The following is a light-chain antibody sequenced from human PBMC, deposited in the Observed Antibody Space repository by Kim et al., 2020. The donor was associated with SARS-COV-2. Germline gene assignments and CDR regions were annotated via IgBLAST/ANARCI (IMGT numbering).Light chain of an antibody. CDR1: SGSVSTSYY. CDR3: ALYMRSGSWV. Sequence: QTVVTQEPSFSVSPGGTVTLTCGLTSGSVSTSYYPSWYQQTPGQAPRTLIYSTKTRSSGVPDRFSGSILGNKAALTITGAQADDESDYYCALYMRSGSWVFGGGTQLTVL. CDR2: STK. V-gene: IGLV8-61*01. J-gene: IGLJ3*02.